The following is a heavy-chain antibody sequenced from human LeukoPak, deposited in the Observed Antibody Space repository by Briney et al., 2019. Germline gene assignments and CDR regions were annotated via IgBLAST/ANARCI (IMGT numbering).Heavy chain of an antibody. V-gene: IGHV3-23*01. CDR2: ISDNA. J-gene: IGHJ4*02. CDR1: GFTLSSYA. CDR3: VKAIRPFNSGNYYSCLDY. D-gene: IGHD3-22*01. Sequence: GGSLRLSCAASGFTLSSYAMSWVRQTPGKGLEWVSTISDNAYYADSVKGRFTISRDNSKNTLHLQMNSLRAEDTALYYCVKAIRPFNSGNYYSCLDYWGQGSLVTASS.